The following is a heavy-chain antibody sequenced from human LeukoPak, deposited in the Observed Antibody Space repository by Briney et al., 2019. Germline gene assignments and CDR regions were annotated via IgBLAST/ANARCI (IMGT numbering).Heavy chain of an antibody. J-gene: IGHJ6*03. Sequence: ASVKVSCRASGYTFTSYGISWVRQAPGQELEWMGWISAYNGNTHYAQKLQGRVIKNTDTSTSTAYMELRSLRSDDTAVYYCARIREGYYYMDVWGKGTTVTVSS. CDR3: ARIREGYYYMDV. CDR2: ISAYNGNT. V-gene: IGHV1-18*01. CDR1: GYTFTSYG.